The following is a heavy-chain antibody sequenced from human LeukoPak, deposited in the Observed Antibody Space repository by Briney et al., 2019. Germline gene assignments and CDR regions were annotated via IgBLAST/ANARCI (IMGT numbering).Heavy chain of an antibody. Sequence: ASVKVSCKASGYTFTNYAMNWVRQAPGQRLEWMGWINAGNGNTKSSQRFQDRVTITRDTSASTAYMELNSLRSADTAVYYCTRGIWSSHNKDYYFDYWGQGSLVTVSS. J-gene: IGHJ4*02. CDR3: TRGIWSSHNKDYYFDY. CDR1: GYTFTNYA. V-gene: IGHV1-3*01. CDR2: INAGNGNT. D-gene: IGHD2-2*01.